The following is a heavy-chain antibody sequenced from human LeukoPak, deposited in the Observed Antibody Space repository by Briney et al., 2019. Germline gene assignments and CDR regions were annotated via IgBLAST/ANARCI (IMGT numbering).Heavy chain of an antibody. CDR1: GDSISSGGYY. V-gene: IGHV4-31*03. CDR3: ARELIIPDGGGYYYYYMDV. Sequence: SETLSLTCNVSGDSISSGGYYWGWIRHHPGKGLEWIVYIYYTGSTYYNPSLKSRVTISVDTSKSQFSLKLSSVSAADTAVYYCARELIIPDGGGYYYYYMDVWGKGTTVTVSS. J-gene: IGHJ6*03. D-gene: IGHD3-3*01. CDR2: IYYTGST.